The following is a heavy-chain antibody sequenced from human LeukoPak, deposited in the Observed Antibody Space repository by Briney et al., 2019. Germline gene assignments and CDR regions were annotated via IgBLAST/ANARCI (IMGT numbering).Heavy chain of an antibody. CDR3: AKGPRSGSSWFDP. Sequence: PGGSLRLSCAASGFTFSSYAMSWVRQAPGKGLEWVSAISGSGGSSYYADSVKGRFTISRDNSKNTLYMQMNSLRAEDTAVYYCAKGPRSGSSWFDPWGQGTLVTVSS. V-gene: IGHV3-23*01. CDR1: GFTFSSYA. D-gene: IGHD3-10*01. CDR2: ISGSGGSS. J-gene: IGHJ5*02.